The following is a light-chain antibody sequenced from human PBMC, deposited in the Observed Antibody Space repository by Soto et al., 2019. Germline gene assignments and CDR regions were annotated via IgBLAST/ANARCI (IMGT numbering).Light chain of an antibody. Sequence: QMTQSSFTPCGYVGDRVTITFRASQTISSWLAWYQQKPGKAPKLLIYKASTLKSGVPSRFSGSGSGTEFTLTISSLQPDDFATYYCQHYNSYSEAFGQGTTGDIK. CDR3: QHYNSYSEA. CDR2: KAS. V-gene: IGKV1-5*03. J-gene: IGKJ1*01. CDR1: QTISSW.